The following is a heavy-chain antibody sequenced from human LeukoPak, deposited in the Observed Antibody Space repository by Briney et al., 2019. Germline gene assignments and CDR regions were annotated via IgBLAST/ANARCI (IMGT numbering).Heavy chain of an antibody. D-gene: IGHD6-6*01. Sequence: GASVKVSCKASGYTFTSYGISWVRQAPGQGLEWMGWISAYNGNTNYAQKLQGRVTMTTDTSTSTAYMELRSLRSDDTAVYYCARAPTPSFFYSSSSYYFDYWGQGTLVTVSS. V-gene: IGHV1-18*01. CDR2: ISAYNGNT. CDR3: ARAPTPSFFYSSSSYYFDY. J-gene: IGHJ4*02. CDR1: GYTFTSYG.